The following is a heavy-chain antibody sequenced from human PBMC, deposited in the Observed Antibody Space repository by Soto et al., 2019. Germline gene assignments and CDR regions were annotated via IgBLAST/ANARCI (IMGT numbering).Heavy chain of an antibody. J-gene: IGHJ4*02. D-gene: IGHD1-1*01. V-gene: IGHV3-33*06. CDR3: AKGPTGATTRVDY. CDR1: GFTFSSYG. Sequence: PGGSLRLSCAASGFTFSSYGMHWVRQAPGKGLEWVAVIWYDGSNKYYADSVKGRFTISRDNSKNTLYLQMNSLRAEDTAVYYCAKGPTGATTRVDYWGQGTLVTVSS. CDR2: IWYDGSNK.